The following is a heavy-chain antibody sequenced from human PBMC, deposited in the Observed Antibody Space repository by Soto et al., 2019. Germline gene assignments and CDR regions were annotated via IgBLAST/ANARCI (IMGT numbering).Heavy chain of an antibody. CDR1: GGMFYSSA. V-gene: IGHV1-69*13. CDR2: LGPMDGTT. Sequence: SVKVSCKASGGMFYSSAIHWVRQAPGQGLEWMGGLGPMDGTTKYAQEFLGRVTISADASTTTAYMELRSLTSDDTAVYYCARKCSTSSWFDPWGQGTLVTVSS. D-gene: IGHD6-6*01. J-gene: IGHJ5*02. CDR3: ARKCSTSSWFDP.